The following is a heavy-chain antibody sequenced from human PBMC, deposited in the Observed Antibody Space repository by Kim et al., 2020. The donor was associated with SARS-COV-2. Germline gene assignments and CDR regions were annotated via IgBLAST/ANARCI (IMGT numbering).Heavy chain of an antibody. CDR1: GYTFTGYY. D-gene: IGHD5-18*01. Sequence: ASVKVSCKASGYTFTGYYMHWVRQAPGQGLEWMGRINPNSGGTNYAQKFQGRVTMTRETSISTAYMELSRLRSDDTAVYYCASERIQLWLLGYWGQGTLVTVSS. J-gene: IGHJ4*02. V-gene: IGHV1-2*06. CDR3: ASERIQLWLLGY. CDR2: INPNSGGT.